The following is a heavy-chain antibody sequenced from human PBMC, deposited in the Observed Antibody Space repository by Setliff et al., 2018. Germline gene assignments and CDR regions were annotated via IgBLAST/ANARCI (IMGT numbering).Heavy chain of an antibody. Sequence: GESLKLSCKGSGYRFTTYWIGWVRQMPGKGLEWMGIVFSGDSDTRYSPSFQGQVTISVDKAINTAYLQWTSLKVSDTAMYFCARQGCGTTSCHSIDCWGQGTLVTVSS. J-gene: IGHJ4*01. V-gene: IGHV5-51*01. CDR3: ARQGCGTTSCHSIDC. CDR2: VFSGDSDT. CDR1: GYRFTTYW. D-gene: IGHD2-2*01.